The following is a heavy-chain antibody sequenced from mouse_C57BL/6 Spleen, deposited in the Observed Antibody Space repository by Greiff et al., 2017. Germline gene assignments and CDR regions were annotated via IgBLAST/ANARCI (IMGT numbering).Heavy chain of an antibody. CDR2: LYPGSGNT. D-gene: IGHD1-1*01. Sequence: QVQLQQSGPELVKPGASVKISCKASGYSFTSYYIPWVKQRPGQGLEWIGWLYPGSGNTKYNEKFKGKATLTADTSSSTAYMQLSSLTSEDSAVYYCAKYGSSSYYAMDYWGQGTSVTVSS. J-gene: IGHJ4*01. V-gene: IGHV1-66*01. CDR1: GYSFTSYY. CDR3: AKYGSSSYYAMDY.